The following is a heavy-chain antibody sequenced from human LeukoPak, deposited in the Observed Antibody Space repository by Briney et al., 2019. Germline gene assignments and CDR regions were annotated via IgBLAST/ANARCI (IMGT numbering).Heavy chain of an antibody. D-gene: IGHD5-24*01. CDR3: ARDRTRDGYNFNYYYYMDV. CDR1: GFTFSSYW. V-gene: IGHV3-7*01. Sequence: GGSLRLSCAASGFTFSSYWMSWVRQAPGKGLEWVANIKQDGSEKYYVDSVKGRFTISRDNAKNTLYLQMNSLRAEDMAVYYCARDRTRDGYNFNYYYYMDVWGKGTTVTVSS. J-gene: IGHJ6*03. CDR2: IKQDGSEK.